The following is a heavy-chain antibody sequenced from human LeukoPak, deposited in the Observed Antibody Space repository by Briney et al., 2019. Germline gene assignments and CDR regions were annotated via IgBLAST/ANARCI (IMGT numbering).Heavy chain of an antibody. CDR3: ARDRYSSGWAVYYYMDV. V-gene: IGHV3-53*01. CDR2: IYSGGST. D-gene: IGHD6-19*01. Sequence: PGGSLRLSCAASGFTVSSNYMSWVRQAPGKGLEWVSVIYSGGSTYYADSVKGRFTISRDNSKNTLYLQMNSLRAEDTAVYYCARDRYSSGWAVYYYMDVWGKGTTVTVSS. CDR1: GFTVSSNY. J-gene: IGHJ6*03.